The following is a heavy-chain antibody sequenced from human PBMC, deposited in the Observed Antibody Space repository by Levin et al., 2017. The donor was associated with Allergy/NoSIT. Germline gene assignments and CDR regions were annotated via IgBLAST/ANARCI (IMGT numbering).Heavy chain of an antibody. J-gene: IGHJ4*02. CDR1: GFTFSSYA. Sequence: GGSLRLSCAASGFTFSSYAMSWVRQAPGKGLEWVSAISGSGGSTYYADSVKGRFTISRDNSKNTLYLQMNSLRAEDTAVYYCAKGPYCSSTSCYAELYFDYWGQGTLVTVSS. CDR2: ISGSGGST. CDR3: AKGPYCSSTSCYAELYFDY. D-gene: IGHD2-2*01. V-gene: IGHV3-23*01.